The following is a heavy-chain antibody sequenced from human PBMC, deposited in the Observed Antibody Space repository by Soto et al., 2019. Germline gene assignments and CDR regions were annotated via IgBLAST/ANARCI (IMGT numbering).Heavy chain of an antibody. CDR2: MYDSGNT. CDR1: GGSITSDF. Sequence: SETLSLTCSVSGGSITSDFWTWIRQPPGKGLEWIGYMYDSGNTKYNPSLKSRATISVDASKKQFSLKLTSVTAADTAVYYCARVGSGYCSGFSCDSGLYGMDVWGQGTTVTVSS. CDR3: ARVGSGYCSGFSCDSGLYGMDV. V-gene: IGHV4-59*01. J-gene: IGHJ6*02. D-gene: IGHD2-15*01.